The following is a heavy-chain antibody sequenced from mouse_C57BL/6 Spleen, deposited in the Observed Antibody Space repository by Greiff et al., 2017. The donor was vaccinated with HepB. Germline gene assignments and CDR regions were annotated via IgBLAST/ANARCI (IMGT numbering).Heavy chain of an antibody. CDR1: GYTFTSYW. CDR3: TRSEENYGSSYGYFDV. Sequence: VQLQQSGTVLARPGASVKMSCKTSGYTFTSYWMHWVKQRPGQGLEWIGAIYPGNSDTSYNQKFKGKAKLTAVTSASTAYMELSSLTNEDSAVYYCTRSEENYGSSYGYFDVWGTGTTVTVSS. D-gene: IGHD1-1*01. J-gene: IGHJ1*03. CDR2: IYPGNSDT. V-gene: IGHV1-5*01.